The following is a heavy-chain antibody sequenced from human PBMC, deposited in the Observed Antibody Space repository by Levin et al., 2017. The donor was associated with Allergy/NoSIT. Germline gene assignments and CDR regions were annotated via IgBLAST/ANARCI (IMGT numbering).Heavy chain of an antibody. J-gene: IGHJ4*02. CDR1: GFTFSIYA. Sequence: GGSLRLSCAASGFTFSIYAMSWVRQAPGKGLEWVSDISNSGGSTYYADSVKGRFTISRDNSKNTLYLQMNSLRAEDTAVYYCAQNGNLDSWGQGTLVTVSA. CDR2: ISNSGGST. CDR3: AQNGNLDS. V-gene: IGHV3-23*01. D-gene: IGHD4-23*01.